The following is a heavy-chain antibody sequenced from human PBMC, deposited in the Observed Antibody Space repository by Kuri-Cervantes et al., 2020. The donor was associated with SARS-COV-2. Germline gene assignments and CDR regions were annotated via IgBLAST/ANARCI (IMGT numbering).Heavy chain of an antibody. CDR2: IAYDGSNT. V-gene: IGHV3-30*12. J-gene: IGHJ4*02. D-gene: IGHD7-27*01. CDR3: ARDLRLGKNFDY. Sequence: GGSRRLSCAASGFTFSSCGMNWVRQAPGKGLEWVAVIAYDGSNTYYADSVKGRFTISRDNAKNSLYLQMSSLRAEDTAVYYCARDLRLGKNFDYWGQGTLVTVSS. CDR1: GFTFSSCG.